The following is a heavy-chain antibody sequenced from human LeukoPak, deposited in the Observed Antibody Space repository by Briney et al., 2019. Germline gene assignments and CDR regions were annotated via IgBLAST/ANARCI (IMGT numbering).Heavy chain of an antibody. CDR2: IYSGGST. V-gene: IGHV3-53*01. CDR3: ARDADYGVYDY. CDR1: GFTVSSNY. J-gene: IGHJ4*02. D-gene: IGHD4-17*01. Sequence: GGSLRLSCAASGFTVSSNYMSWVRQAPGKGLEWVSVIYSGGSTYYADSVKGRFTISRDNSKDTLHLQMNSLRAEDTAVYYCARDADYGVYDYWGQGTLVTVSS.